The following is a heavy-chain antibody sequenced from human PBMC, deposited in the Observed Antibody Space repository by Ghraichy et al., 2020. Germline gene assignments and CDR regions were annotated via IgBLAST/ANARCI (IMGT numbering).Heavy chain of an antibody. D-gene: IGHD5-24*01. J-gene: IGHJ4*02. CDR1: GGSINSYY. V-gene: IGHV4-59*01. CDR2: IYSGGST. Sequence: SETLSLTCTVSGGSINSYYWSWIRQPPGKGLEWIGYIYSGGSTNYNPSLKSRVTISVDTSKNHFSLKLSSVTAADTAVYYCARQDGYNYPFDYWGQGTLVTVSS. CDR3: ARQDGYNYPFDY.